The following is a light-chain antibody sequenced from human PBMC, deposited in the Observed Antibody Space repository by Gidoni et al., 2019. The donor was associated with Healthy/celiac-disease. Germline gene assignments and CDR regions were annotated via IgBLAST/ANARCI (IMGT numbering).Light chain of an antibody. CDR2: DAS. CDR3: QQYDNLPFT. J-gene: IGKJ3*01. CDR1: QDISNY. Sequence: DIQMTQSPSSLSASVVDSVTITCQASQDISNYLNWYQQKPGKAPKLLIYDASNLETGVPSRLSGSGSGTEFTLTISSLQPEDIATYYCQQYDNLPFTFGPGTKVEIK. V-gene: IGKV1-33*01.